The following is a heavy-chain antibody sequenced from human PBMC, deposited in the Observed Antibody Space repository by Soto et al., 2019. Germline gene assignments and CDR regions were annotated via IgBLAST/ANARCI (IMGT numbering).Heavy chain of an antibody. CDR2: IIPIFGTA. V-gene: IGHV1-69*01. CDR1: VGTFSSYA. J-gene: IGHJ6*02. Sequence: QVQLVQSGAEVQKPESSVKVSCKASVGTFSSYAISWVRQAPGQGLEWMGGIIPIFGTANYAQKFQGRVTIAADESTSTAYMELSSLRSEDTAVYYCARDDFWSGYTYYYYGMDVWGQGTTVTVSS. CDR3: ARDDFWSGYTYYYYGMDV. D-gene: IGHD3-3*01.